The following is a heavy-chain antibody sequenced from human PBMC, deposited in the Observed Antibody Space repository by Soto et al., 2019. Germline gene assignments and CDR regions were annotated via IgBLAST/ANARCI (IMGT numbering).Heavy chain of an antibody. D-gene: IGHD3-10*01. J-gene: IGHJ6*02. CDR2: IYYSGST. CDR1: GGSVSSGSYY. CDR3: ASGDLNYYYGMDV. Sequence: QVQLQESGPGLVKPSETLSLTCTVSGGSVSSGSYYWSWIRQPPGKGLEWIGYIYYSGSTHYNPSLTIRVTISVDTSKNQFSLKLSSVTAADTAVYYCASGDLNYYYGMDVWGQGTTVTVSS. V-gene: IGHV4-61*01.